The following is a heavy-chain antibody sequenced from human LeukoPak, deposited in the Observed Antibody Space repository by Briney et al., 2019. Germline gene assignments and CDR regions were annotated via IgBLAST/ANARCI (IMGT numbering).Heavy chain of an antibody. CDR2: MNPNSGNT. CDR1: GGTFSSYA. J-gene: IGHJ4*02. Sequence: GASVKVSCKASGGTFSSYAISWVRQAPGQGLEWMGWMNPNSGNTGYAQKFQGRVTMTRNTSMSTAYMELNSLRSEDTAVYYCARANYYGSGKKDLDYWGQGTLVTVSS. CDR3: ARANYYGSGKKDLDY. V-gene: IGHV1-8*02. D-gene: IGHD3-10*01.